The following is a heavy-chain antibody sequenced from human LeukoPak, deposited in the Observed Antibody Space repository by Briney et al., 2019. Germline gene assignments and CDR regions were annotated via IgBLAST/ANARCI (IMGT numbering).Heavy chain of an antibody. CDR3: ARGPLYYDFWSGKLPGGAFDI. CDR1: GGSISSGDYY. J-gene: IGHJ3*02. D-gene: IGHD3-3*01. Sequence: KASETLSLTCTVSGGSISSGDYYWSWIRQPPGKGLEWIGYIYYSGSTNYNPSLKSRVTISVDTSKNQFSLKLSSVTAADTAVYYCARGPLYYDFWSGKLPGGAFDIWGQGTMVTVSS. CDR2: IYYSGST. V-gene: IGHV4-61*08.